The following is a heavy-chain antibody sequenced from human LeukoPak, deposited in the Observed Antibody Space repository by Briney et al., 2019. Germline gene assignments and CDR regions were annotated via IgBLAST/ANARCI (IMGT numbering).Heavy chain of an antibody. CDR2: IIPILGIA. CDR1: GGTFSSYA. J-gene: IGHJ5*02. D-gene: IGHD2-15*01. V-gene: IGHV1-69*04. Sequence: ASVKVSCKASGGTFSSYAISWVRQAPGQGLEWMGRIIPILGIANYAQKFQGRVTITADKSTSTAYMELSSLRSEDTAVYYCERDDPPSLVAANDPSWFDPWGQGTLVTVSS. CDR3: ERDDPPSLVAANDPSWFDP.